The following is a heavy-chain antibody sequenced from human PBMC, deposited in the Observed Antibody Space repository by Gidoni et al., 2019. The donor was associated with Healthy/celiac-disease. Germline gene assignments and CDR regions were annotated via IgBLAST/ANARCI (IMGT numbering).Heavy chain of an antibody. CDR3: AKDGRIAAAVNLDY. J-gene: IGHJ4*02. V-gene: IGHV3-30*18. Sequence: QVQLVESGGGLVQPGRSLRLSCAASGFTLRSYGMHWVRQASGKGLEWVAVISYDGSNKYYADSVKGRFTISRDNSKNTLYLQMNSLRAEDTAVYYCAKDGRIAAAVNLDYWGQGTLVTVSS. CDR2: ISYDGSNK. D-gene: IGHD6-13*01. CDR1: GFTLRSYG.